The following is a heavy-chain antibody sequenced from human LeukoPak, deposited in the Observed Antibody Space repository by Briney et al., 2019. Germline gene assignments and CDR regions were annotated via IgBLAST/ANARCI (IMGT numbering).Heavy chain of an antibody. CDR2: IWYDGSNK. Sequence: GGSLRLSCAASGFTFSSYGMHWVRQAPGKGLEWVAVIWYDGSNKYYADSVKGRFTISRDNSKSTLYLQMNSLRAEDTAVYYCARENYDILTGYQYYYYGMDVWGQGTTVTVSS. CDR3: ARENYDILTGYQYYYYGMDV. V-gene: IGHV3-33*01. CDR1: GFTFSSYG. J-gene: IGHJ6*02. D-gene: IGHD3-9*01.